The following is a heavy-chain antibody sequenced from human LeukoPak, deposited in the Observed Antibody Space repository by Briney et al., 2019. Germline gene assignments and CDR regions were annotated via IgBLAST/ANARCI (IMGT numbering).Heavy chain of an antibody. V-gene: IGHV4-38-2*01. J-gene: IGHJ3*01. CDR3: ARHVSLDIVVVPAAISV. CDR1: GYSLSRGYY. Sequence: SGTLSLTCAVSGYSLSRGYYWGWIRQPPGKGLEWIGSIYHSGSTYYNPSLKSRVTISVDTSKNQFSLKLSSVTAADTAVYYCARHVSLDIVVVPAAISVWGRGTMVTVSS. CDR2: IYHSGST. D-gene: IGHD2-2*01.